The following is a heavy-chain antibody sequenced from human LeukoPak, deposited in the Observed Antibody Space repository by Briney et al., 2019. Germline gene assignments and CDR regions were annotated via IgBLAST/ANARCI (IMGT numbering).Heavy chain of an antibody. CDR2: ISAYNGNT. D-gene: IGHD1-1*01. CDR1: GYTFTSYG. Sequence: GASVKVSCKASGYTFTSYGISWVRQAPGQGVEWMGWISAYNGNTNYAQTLQGRVTMTTDTSTSTAYMELRSLRSDDTAVYYCARPTTHKSSWYFDLWGRGTLVTVSS. J-gene: IGHJ2*01. CDR3: ARPTTHKSSWYFDL. V-gene: IGHV1-18*01.